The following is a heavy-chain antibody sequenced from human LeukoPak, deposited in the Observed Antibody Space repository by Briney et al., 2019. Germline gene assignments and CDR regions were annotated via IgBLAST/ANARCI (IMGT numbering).Heavy chain of an antibody. Sequence: GGSLRLSCAASRFTFSSYAMHWVRQAPGKGLEWVAFIRSDGTNKYYSDSVKGRFTISRDNAKNSLYLQMNSLRAEDTAVYYCARVRGGYYFDYWGQGTLVTVSS. CDR3: ARVRGGYYFDY. CDR1: RFTFSSYA. D-gene: IGHD2-15*01. J-gene: IGHJ4*02. V-gene: IGHV3-30*02. CDR2: IRSDGTNK.